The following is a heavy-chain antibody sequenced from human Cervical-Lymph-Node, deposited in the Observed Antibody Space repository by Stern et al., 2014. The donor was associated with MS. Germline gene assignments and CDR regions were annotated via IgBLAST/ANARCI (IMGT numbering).Heavy chain of an antibody. CDR3: ARTHYVWGSAYGMDV. Sequence: QVTLKESGPALVKPTQTLTLTCTFSGFSLSISGMCVSWIRQPPGKALEWLALIDWDDDKYYSTSQKPRLTISKDTSKTQVILTMTNMHPVDTATYYCARTHYVWGSAYGMDVWGQGTTVTVSS. J-gene: IGHJ6*02. CDR1: GFSLSISGMC. CDR2: IDWDDDK. D-gene: IGHD3-16*01. V-gene: IGHV2-70*01.